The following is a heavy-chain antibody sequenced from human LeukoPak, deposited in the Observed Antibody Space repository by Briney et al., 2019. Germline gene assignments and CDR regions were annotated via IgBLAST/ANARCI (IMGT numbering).Heavy chain of an antibody. CDR3: ARGDYCSSTSCYNWFDP. Sequence: GGSLRLSCAASGFTFSSYSMNWVRQAPGKGLEWVSSISSSSSYIYYADSVKGRFTISRDNAKNSLYLQMNSLRAEDTAVYYCARGDYCSSTSCYNWFDPWGQGTLVTVPS. D-gene: IGHD2-2*01. V-gene: IGHV3-21*01. J-gene: IGHJ5*02. CDR2: ISSSSSYI. CDR1: GFTFSSYS.